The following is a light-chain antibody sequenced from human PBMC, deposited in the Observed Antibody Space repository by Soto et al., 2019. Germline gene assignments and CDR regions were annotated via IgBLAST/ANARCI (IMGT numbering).Light chain of an antibody. CDR3: QQYGSSPLT. CDR1: QSVSSSY. J-gene: IGKJ4*01. V-gene: IGKV3-20*01. CDR2: GAS. Sequence: EIVLTQSPGTLSLSPGERATLSCRASQSVSSSYLAWYQQKPGQAPRLLIYGASSRATGIPDRFSGSGSGTDFTLTFSRLEPEDFAVYYCQQYGSSPLTFGGGTNVDIK.